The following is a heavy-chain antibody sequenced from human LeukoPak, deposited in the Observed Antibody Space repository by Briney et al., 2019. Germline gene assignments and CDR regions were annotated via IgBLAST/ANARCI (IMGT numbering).Heavy chain of an antibody. CDR1: GASISSYY. Sequence: PSETLSLTCTVSGASISSYYWSWLRQPPGKGLEWIASRHYRGTTNYNPSLESRVTISVDTPRKQFSLKLSSVTAADTAVYYCARGGGGSSTVTTYWFDPWGQGALVTVSS. V-gene: IGHV4-59*01. J-gene: IGHJ5*02. CDR2: RHYRGTT. CDR3: ARGGGGSSTVTTYWFDP. D-gene: IGHD4-17*01.